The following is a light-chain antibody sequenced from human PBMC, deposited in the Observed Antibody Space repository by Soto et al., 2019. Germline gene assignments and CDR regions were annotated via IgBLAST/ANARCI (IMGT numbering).Light chain of an antibody. CDR3: QQLNNYPLT. V-gene: IGKV1-9*01. CDR1: QGISSY. Sequence: QLTQSPSSLSASVGDRVTITCRASQGISSYLAWYQQKPGKAPSLLIYAASTLQSGVPSRFSSSGSGTDFTLTISRLQPEDFATYYCQQLNNYPLTFGGGTKVDIK. CDR2: AAS. J-gene: IGKJ4*01.